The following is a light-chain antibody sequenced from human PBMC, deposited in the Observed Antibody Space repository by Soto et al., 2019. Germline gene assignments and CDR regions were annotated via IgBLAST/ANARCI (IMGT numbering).Light chain of an antibody. CDR1: QTVSKNY. V-gene: IGKV3-20*01. Sequence: EIVLTQSPVTLSLSPGEGATLSCRASQTVSKNYLAWYHQKPGQAPRLLIYAASTRATGIPDRFSGSGSGTDFTLTISRLEPEDFAVYYCHHYETFGQGTKVDIK. CDR3: HHYET. J-gene: IGKJ1*01. CDR2: AAS.